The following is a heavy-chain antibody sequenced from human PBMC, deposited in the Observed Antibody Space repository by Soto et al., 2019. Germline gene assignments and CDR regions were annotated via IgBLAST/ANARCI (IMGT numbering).Heavy chain of an antibody. D-gene: IGHD1-26*01. CDR1: GYSFTTYW. Sequence: PGESLKISCKGSGYSFTTYWIAWVRQMPGKGLEWMGIIYPGDSDTRYSPSFQGQVTISADKSISTAYLQWSSLKASDTAMYYCARRSTTNYYYYAMDVWGQGTTVTVSS. J-gene: IGHJ6*02. CDR2: IYPGDSDT. CDR3: ARRSTTNYYYYAMDV. V-gene: IGHV5-51*01.